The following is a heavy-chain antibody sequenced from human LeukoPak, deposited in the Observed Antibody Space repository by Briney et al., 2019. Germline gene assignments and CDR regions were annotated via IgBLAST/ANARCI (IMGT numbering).Heavy chain of an antibody. D-gene: IGHD3-10*01. CDR2: ISGSGGST. J-gene: IGHJ5*02. CDR3: AKDLWFGELLQNWFDP. Sequence: GGSLRLSCAASGFTFSTYWMHWVRQAPGKGLEWVSAISGSGGSTYYADSVKGRFTISRDNSKNTLYLQMNSLRAEDTAVYYCAKDLWFGELLQNWFDPWGQGTLVTVSS. CDR1: GFTFSTYW. V-gene: IGHV3-23*01.